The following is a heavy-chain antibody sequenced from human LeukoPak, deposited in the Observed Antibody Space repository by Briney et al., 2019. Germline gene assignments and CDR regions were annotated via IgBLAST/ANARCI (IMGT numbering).Heavy chain of an antibody. CDR3: AKDYYDSSGYYTNNWFDP. CDR1: GFTFSSYA. V-gene: IGHV3-30*04. CDR2: ISYDGSNK. J-gene: IGHJ5*02. Sequence: GGSLRLSCAASGFTFSSYAMHWVRQAPGKGLEWVAVISYDGSNKYYADSVKGRFTISRDNSKNTLYLQMNSLRAEDTAVYYCAKDYYDSSGYYTNNWFDPWGQGTLVTVSS. D-gene: IGHD3-22*01.